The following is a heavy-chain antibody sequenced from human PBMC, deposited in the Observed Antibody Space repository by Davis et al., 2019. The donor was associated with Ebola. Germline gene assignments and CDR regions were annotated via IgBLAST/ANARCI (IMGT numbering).Heavy chain of an antibody. V-gene: IGHV3-74*01. J-gene: IGHJ4*02. D-gene: IGHD3-10*01. Sequence: GESLKISCAASVFTFSNYWMYWVRQAPGEGLMCVSRINSDGTFTTYADSVKGRFTITRDNAKNTLYLQMNSLRAEDTAVYYCAGHDSFGDVTHHLGWWGQGTLVTVSS. CDR2: INSDGTFT. CDR1: VFTFSNYW. CDR3: AGHDSFGDVTHHLGW.